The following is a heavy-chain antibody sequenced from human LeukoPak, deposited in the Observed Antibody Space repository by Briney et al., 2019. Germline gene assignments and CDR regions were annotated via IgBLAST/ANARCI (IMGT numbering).Heavy chain of an antibody. D-gene: IGHD3-22*01. CDR1: GYTFTGYY. CDR2: ISAYNGNT. CDR3: ARGDYYYDSSGYSPFDY. J-gene: IGHJ4*02. V-gene: IGHV1-18*04. Sequence: ASVKVSCKASGYTFTGYYMHWVRQAPGQGLEWMGWISAYNGNTNYAQKLQGRVTMTTDTSTSTAYMELRSLRSDDTAVYYCARGDYYYDSSGYSPFDYWGQGTLVTVSS.